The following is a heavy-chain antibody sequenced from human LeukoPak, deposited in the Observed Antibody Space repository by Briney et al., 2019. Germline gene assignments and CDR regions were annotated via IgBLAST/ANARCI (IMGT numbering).Heavy chain of an antibody. CDR1: GFTVSSNY. V-gene: IGHV3-11*01. CDR3: ARGRSRYCSSTSCPTPFDY. CDR2: ISSSGSTI. J-gene: IGHJ4*02. Sequence: GGSLRLSCAASGFTVSSNYMSWVRQAPGKGLEWVSYISSSGSTIYYADSVKGRFTISRDNAKNSLYLQMNSLRAEDTAVYYCARGRSRYCSSTSCPTPFDYWGQGTLVTVSS. D-gene: IGHD2-2*01.